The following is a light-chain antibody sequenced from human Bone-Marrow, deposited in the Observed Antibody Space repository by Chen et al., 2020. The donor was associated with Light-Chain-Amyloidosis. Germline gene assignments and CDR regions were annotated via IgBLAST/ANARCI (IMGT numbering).Light chain of an antibody. Sequence: DIVMTQSPDSLAVSLGERATRNFKSSQSVLSTSDNKNSVAWYQQKPGQPPKLLIYWASLRESVAPDRFSGSGAGTVFTLTISTLQAEDVAVYCYQQYFGCSLTFGRGTKVEIK. V-gene: IGKV4-1*01. CDR3: QQYFGCSLT. CDR1: QSVLSTSDNKNS. CDR2: WAS. J-gene: IGKJ4*01.